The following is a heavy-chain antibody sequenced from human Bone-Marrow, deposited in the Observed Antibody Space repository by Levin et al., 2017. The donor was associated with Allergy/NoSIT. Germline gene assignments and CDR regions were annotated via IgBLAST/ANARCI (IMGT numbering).Heavy chain of an antibody. Sequence: ASVKVSCKASGGTFSSYAISWVRQAPGQGLEWMGGIIPIFGTANYAQKFQGRVTITADESTSTAYMELSSLRSEDTAVYYCARERRPYQLLPLFDYWGQGTLVTVSS. CDR3: ARERRPYQLLPLFDY. J-gene: IGHJ4*02. CDR2: IIPIFGTA. CDR1: GGTFSSYA. V-gene: IGHV1-69*13. D-gene: IGHD2-2*01.